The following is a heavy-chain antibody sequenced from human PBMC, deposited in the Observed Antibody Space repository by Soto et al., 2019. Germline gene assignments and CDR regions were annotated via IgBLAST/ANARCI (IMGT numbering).Heavy chain of an antibody. V-gene: IGHV1-3*01. J-gene: IGHJ4*02. CDR1: GYTFTSYA. CDR2: INAGNGNT. D-gene: IGHD2-15*01. Sequence: ASVKVSCKASGYTFTSYAMHWLRQAPGQRLEWMGWINAGNGNTKSSQKFQGRVTITRDTSATTAYVELSSLTSEDTAVYYCARGPQFCSGGTCNRPHCDYWGQGTLVTVSS. CDR3: ARGPQFCSGGTCNRPHCDY.